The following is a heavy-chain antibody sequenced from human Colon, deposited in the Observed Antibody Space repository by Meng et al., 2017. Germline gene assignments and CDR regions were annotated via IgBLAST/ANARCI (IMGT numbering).Heavy chain of an antibody. CDR3: ARGPTTYFDY. V-gene: IGHV4-59*01. D-gene: IGHD4-17*01. CDR2: ISYSGST. J-gene: IGHJ4*02. CDR1: GGSISSYY. Sequence: QEQLQESGPGLVKPSETLSLTCTVSGGSISSYYWSWIRQPPGKGLEWIGYISYSGSTNYNPSLKSRVTISVDTSKNRFSLRLSSVTAADTAVYYCARGPTTYFDYWGQGTLVTVSS.